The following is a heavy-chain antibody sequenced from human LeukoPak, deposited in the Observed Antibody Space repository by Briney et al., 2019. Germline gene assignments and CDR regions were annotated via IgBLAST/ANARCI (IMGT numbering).Heavy chain of an antibody. CDR1: GFTFTHYG. CDR2: VRYDGNNP. CDR3: ARGSRYGDYPYYCDF. J-gene: IGHJ4*02. D-gene: IGHD4-17*01. Sequence: GGSLRLSCEVSGFTFTHYGMHWVRQAPGKGLDWVAFVRYDGNNPYYSASVKGRFTISRDNSKNTVLLQMNNLRLEDAAVYYCARGSRYGDYPYYCDFWGQGTLVTVSS. V-gene: IGHV3-30*02.